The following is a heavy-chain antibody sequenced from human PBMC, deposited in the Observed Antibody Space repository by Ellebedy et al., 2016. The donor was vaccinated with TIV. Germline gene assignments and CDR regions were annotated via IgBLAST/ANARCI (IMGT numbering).Heavy chain of an antibody. Sequence: ESLKISXTVSGGSISGSNFYWGWIRQPPGKGLEWIGSISYSGSTYYSPSLKSRVSTSVTPSKSQFSLKLSSVTATDTAVYYCVRGVTGYNMDAFDIWGQGTMVTVSS. CDR3: VRGVTGYNMDAFDI. D-gene: IGHD5-24*01. J-gene: IGHJ3*02. CDR1: GGSISGSNFY. CDR2: ISYSGST. V-gene: IGHV4-39*01.